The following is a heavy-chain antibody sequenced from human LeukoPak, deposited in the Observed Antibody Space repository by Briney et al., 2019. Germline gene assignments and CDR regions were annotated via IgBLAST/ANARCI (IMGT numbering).Heavy chain of an antibody. CDR3: AGIDAVAATPTSFDY. J-gene: IGHJ4*02. CDR1: GGSISIFY. CDR2: IYYSGTT. Sequence: SETLSLTCTVSGGSISIFYWSWIRQPPGKGLEWIGDIYYSGTTNYNPSLKSRLTISLDTSKNQFSLRLTSVTAADTAVYYCAGIDAVAATPTSFDYWGQGTLVTVSS. D-gene: IGHD6-19*01. V-gene: IGHV4-59*01.